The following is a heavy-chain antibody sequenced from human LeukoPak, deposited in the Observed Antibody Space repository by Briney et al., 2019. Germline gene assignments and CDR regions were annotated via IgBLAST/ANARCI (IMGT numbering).Heavy chain of an antibody. V-gene: IGHV3-30*04. CDR3: ARDLFHRSGYFDY. Sequence: GGSLRLSCAASGFTFSSYAMHWVRQAPGKGLEWVAVISYDGSNKYYADSVKGRFTISRDNSKNTLYLQMNSLRAEDTAVYYCARDLFHRSGYFDYWGQGTLVTVSS. J-gene: IGHJ4*02. CDR1: GFTFSSYA. CDR2: ISYDGSNK. D-gene: IGHD6-25*01.